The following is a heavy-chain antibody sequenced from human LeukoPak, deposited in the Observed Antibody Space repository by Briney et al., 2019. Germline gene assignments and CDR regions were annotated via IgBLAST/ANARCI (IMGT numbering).Heavy chain of an antibody. D-gene: IGHD3-10*01. J-gene: IGHJ5*02. CDR1: GGSFSGYY. CDR2: INQSGST. V-gene: IGHV4-34*01. Sequence: PSETLSLTCAVYGGSFSGYYWKWIRQPPGKGLEWIGEINQSGSTNYNPSLKSRVMISVDTSKNQFSLKVSPVTAADTAVYSCARGRRVQGVMKKNWFDPWGQGTLVTVSS. CDR3: ARGRRVQGVMKKNWFDP.